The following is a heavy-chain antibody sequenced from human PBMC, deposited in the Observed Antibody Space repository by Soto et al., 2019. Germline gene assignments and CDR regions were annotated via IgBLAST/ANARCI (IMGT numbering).Heavy chain of an antibody. J-gene: IGHJ6*02. CDR3: ASATRNYDFWSGYYNYGVERDYYYYGMDV. V-gene: IGHV1-69*13. CDR1: AGTLSSYA. CDR2: IIPIFGTA. Sequence: SVKVSCKASAGTLSSYAISWVRQAPGQGLEWMGGIIPIFGTANYAQKFQGRVTITADESTSTAYMELSSLRSEDTAVYYCASATRNYDFWSGYYNYGVERDYYYYGMDVWGQGTTVTVS. D-gene: IGHD3-3*01.